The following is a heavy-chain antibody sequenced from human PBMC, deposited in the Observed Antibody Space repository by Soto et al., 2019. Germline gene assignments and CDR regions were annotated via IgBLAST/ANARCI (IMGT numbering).Heavy chain of an antibody. D-gene: IGHD4-17*01. Sequence: QITLKESGPTLVKPTQTLTLTCTFSGFSLSTSGVGVGWIRQPPGKALEWLALIYRDDDKRYSPSLKSRLTITEHSSDSQVVIPMTHMNPVVTAAYFGAHFGTETTISWFDPWGQGTLVTVFS. J-gene: IGHJ5*02. CDR3: AHFGTETTISWFDP. CDR2: IYRDDDK. CDR1: GFSLSTSGVG. V-gene: IGHV2-5*02.